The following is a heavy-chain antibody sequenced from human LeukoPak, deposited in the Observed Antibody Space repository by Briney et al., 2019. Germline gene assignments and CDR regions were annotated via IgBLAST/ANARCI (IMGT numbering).Heavy chain of an antibody. D-gene: IGHD3-3*01. CDR2: IYYSGST. Sequence: PSETLSLTCTVSGGSISSYYWSWIRQPPGKGLEWIGYIYYSGSTNYNPSLKSRVTISVDTSKNQFSLKLSSVTAADTAVYYCARGPYDFWSGITADAFDIWGQGTMVTVSS. V-gene: IGHV4-59*01. J-gene: IGHJ3*02. CDR3: ARGPYDFWSGITADAFDI. CDR1: GGSISSYY.